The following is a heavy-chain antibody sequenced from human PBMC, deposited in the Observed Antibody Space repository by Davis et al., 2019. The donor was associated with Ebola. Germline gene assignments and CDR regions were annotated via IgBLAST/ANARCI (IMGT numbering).Heavy chain of an antibody. V-gene: IGHV1-2*06. CDR2: VILKSGAT. J-gene: IGHJ4*02. Sequence: ASVKVSCKASGYTFTDYNIHWMRQAPGQGLEWLGRVILKSGATNYAQKFQGRVTMTRDTSISTAYMELRSLRSDDTALYYCARDWSGYGEYWGQGSLVTVSS. CDR3: ARDWSGYGEY. CDR1: GYTFTDYN. D-gene: IGHD3-3*01.